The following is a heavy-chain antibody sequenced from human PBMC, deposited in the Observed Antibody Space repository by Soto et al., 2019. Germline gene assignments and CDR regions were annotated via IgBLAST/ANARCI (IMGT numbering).Heavy chain of an antibody. CDR2: IYYSGST. D-gene: IGHD2-2*02. CDR1: AGSISSGDYY. V-gene: IGHV4-30-4*01. CDR3: AREQLPYRGIYYYGMDV. J-gene: IGHJ6*02. Sequence: PSETLSLTCTVSAGSISSGDYYWGWIGQPPGKGLEWIGYIYYSGSTYYNPSLKSRVTISVDTSKNQFSLKLSSVTAADTAVYYCAREQLPYRGIYYYGMDVWGQGTTVTVSS.